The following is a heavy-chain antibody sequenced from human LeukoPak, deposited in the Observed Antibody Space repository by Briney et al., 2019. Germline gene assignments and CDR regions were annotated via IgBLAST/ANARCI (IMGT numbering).Heavy chain of an antibody. CDR3: ARPTMAGTEEGMDV. J-gene: IGHJ6*02. Sequence: ASVKVSCKVSGYTLTELSMHWVRQAPGKGLEWMGGFDPEDGETIYAQKFQGRVTMTRDTSTSTVYMELSSLRSEDTAVYYCARPTMAGTEEGMDVWGQGTTVTVSS. D-gene: IGHD6-19*01. V-gene: IGHV1-24*01. CDR2: FDPEDGET. CDR1: GYTLTELS.